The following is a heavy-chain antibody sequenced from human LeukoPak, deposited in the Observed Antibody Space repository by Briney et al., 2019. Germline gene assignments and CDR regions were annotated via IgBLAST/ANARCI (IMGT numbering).Heavy chain of an antibody. Sequence: SETLSLTCAVSGYSISSGYYWGWIRQPPGKGLEWIGSIYYSGSTYYNPSLKSRVTISVDTSKNQFSLKLSSVTAADTAVYYCARGLRFGHLDYWGQGALVTVSS. CDR1: GYSISSGYY. J-gene: IGHJ4*02. CDR3: ARGLRFGHLDY. CDR2: IYYSGST. V-gene: IGHV4-38-2*01. D-gene: IGHD3/OR15-3a*01.